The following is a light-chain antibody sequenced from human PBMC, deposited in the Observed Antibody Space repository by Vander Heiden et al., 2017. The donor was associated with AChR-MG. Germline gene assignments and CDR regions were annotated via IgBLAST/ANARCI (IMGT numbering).Light chain of an antibody. CDR2: DVS. CDR1: SSDVGGYNY. CDR3: SSYTSSSTPL. V-gene: IGLV2-14*03. Sequence: QSALTQPASVSGSPGQSLTIPCTGTSSDVGGYNYVSWYQQHPGKAPKLMIYDVSNRPSGVSNRFSGSKSGNTASLNISGLQAEDEADYYCSSYTSSSTPLFGGGTKLTVL. J-gene: IGLJ2*01.